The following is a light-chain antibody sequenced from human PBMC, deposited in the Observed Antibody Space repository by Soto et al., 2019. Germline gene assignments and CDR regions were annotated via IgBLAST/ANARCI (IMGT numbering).Light chain of an antibody. CDR3: QQYDKWPYT. CDR1: QIIGTN. V-gene: IGKV3-15*01. J-gene: IGKJ2*01. CDR2: GAF. Sequence: EIVLTQSPATLSVSPGEGATLSCRTSQIIGTNLAWYEQKPGQAPRLLIYGAFIKAPGVPVRFRDTGSGSELILTISSLQSDVAALYFCQQYDKWPYTFGQGTNLELK.